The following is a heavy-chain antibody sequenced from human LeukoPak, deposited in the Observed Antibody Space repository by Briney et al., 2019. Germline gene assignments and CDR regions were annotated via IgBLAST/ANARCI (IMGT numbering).Heavy chain of an antibody. CDR3: AREDGCTNGVCYFDY. CDR2: INPNSGGT. D-gene: IGHD2-8*01. Sequence: ASVTVSFTASGYTFTVYYMHWVRQAPGQGLEWMGWINPNSGGTNYAQKFQGRVTMTRDTSISTAYMELSRLRSDDTAVYYCAREDGCTNGVCYFDYWGQGTLVTVSS. V-gene: IGHV1-2*02. J-gene: IGHJ4*02. CDR1: GYTFTVYY.